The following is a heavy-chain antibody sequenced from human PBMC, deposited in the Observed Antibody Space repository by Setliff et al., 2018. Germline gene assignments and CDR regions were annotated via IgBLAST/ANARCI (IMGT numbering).Heavy chain of an antibody. Sequence: SETLSLTCSVSGGSISNLYWSWIRQPPGKGLEWIGSISPGRSINYNPSLRSRVTISGDTSKNQISLNLSSVTAADTAVYYCARDRRDYIGAGSSEIDYYYYYYMDVWGKGTTVTVSS. CDR3: ARDRRDYIGAGSSEIDYYYYYYMDV. V-gene: IGHV4-4*08. J-gene: IGHJ6*03. CDR1: GGSISNLY. D-gene: IGHD3-10*01. CDR2: ISPGRSI.